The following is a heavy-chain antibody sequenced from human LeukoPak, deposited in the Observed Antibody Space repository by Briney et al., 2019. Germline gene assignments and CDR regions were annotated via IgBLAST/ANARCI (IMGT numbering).Heavy chain of an antibody. CDR3: ARGSEMYHGILTGYSFAFDI. CDR2: INHGGGT. V-gene: IGHV4-34*01. CDR1: GGSFNDYY. Sequence: PSETLSLTCAVYGGSFNDYYWNWIRQTPGKGLEWIGEINHGGGTKYNPSLKSRVIMSVATTKNQFSLKLSSVTAADTAVYYCARGSEMYHGILTGYSFAFDIWGQGTIVTVSS. J-gene: IGHJ3*02. D-gene: IGHD3-9*01.